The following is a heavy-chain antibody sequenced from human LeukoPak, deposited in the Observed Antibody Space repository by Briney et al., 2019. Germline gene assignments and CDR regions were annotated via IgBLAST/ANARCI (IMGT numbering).Heavy chain of an antibody. CDR2: INSDGSTT. D-gene: IGHD5-12*01. CDR3: ARGAYATHFDY. Sequence: GGSLRLSCAASGFTFSSSWMNWVRQVPGKGLVWISRINSDGSTTNYADSVKGRFTISRDNAKNTLYLQMNSLRAEDTAVYYCARGAYATHFDYWGQGTLVTVSS. J-gene: IGHJ4*02. CDR1: GFTFSSSW. V-gene: IGHV3-74*01.